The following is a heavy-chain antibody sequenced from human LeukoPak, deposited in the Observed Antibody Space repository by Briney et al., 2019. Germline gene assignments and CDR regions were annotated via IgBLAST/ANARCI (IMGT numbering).Heavy chain of an antibody. D-gene: IGHD5-12*01. CDR1: GGSISSYY. Sequence: PSETLSLTCTVSGGSISSYYWSWIRQPPGKGLEWIGYIYHSGSTYYNPSLKSRVTISVDRSKNQFSLKLSSVTAADTAVYYCARVVRGYSGFEGYYFDYWGQGTLVTVSS. CDR3: ARVVRGYSGFEGYYFDY. J-gene: IGHJ4*02. CDR2: IYHSGST. V-gene: IGHV4-59*12.